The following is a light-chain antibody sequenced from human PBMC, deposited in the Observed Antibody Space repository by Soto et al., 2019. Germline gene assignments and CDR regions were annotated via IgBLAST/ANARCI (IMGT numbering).Light chain of an antibody. Sequence: QSALTQPASVSGYPGQSITISCAGTSSDVGGFSYVSWYQQHPGKAPKLIIYDVSTRPSGVSNRFSGSKSGDTASLTISGLWAEDEADYYCSSYTSTNTLIFGGGTKLTVL. V-gene: IGLV2-14*03. CDR3: SSYTSTNTLI. CDR1: SSDVGGFSY. CDR2: DVS. J-gene: IGLJ2*01.